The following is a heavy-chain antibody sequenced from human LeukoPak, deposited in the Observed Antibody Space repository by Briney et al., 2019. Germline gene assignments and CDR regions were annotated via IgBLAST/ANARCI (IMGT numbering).Heavy chain of an antibody. J-gene: IGHJ4*02. D-gene: IGHD3-22*01. Sequence: GGSLRLSCTASGFIFSNYWMRWVRQAPGKGLEWVANIKQDGTEKYYVDSVKGRFTISRDNAKNSLYLQMNSLRAEDTAVYYCARVQARHYDSSGYSDYWGQGTLVTVSS. CDR2: IKQDGTEK. CDR3: ARVQARHYDSSGYSDY. V-gene: IGHV3-7*04. CDR1: GFIFSNYW.